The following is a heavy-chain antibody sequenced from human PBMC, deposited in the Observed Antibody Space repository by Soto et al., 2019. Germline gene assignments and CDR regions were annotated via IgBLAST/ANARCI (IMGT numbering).Heavy chain of an antibody. CDR1: GFTFSSYA. Sequence: GGSLRLSCAASGFTFSSYAMSWVRQAPGKGLEWVSAISGSGGTTYYADSVKGRFTISRDNSKNTLYLQMNSLRTEDTAVYYCAKDMKQQLTYGMDVWGRGTTVTVSS. D-gene: IGHD6-13*01. CDR2: ISGSGGTT. V-gene: IGHV3-23*01. J-gene: IGHJ6*02. CDR3: AKDMKQQLTYGMDV.